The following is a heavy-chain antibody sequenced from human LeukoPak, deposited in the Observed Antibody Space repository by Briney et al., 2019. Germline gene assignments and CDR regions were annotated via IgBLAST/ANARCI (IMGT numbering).Heavy chain of an antibody. Sequence: PGGSLRLSCAASGFTFSSTWMHWFRQGAGKGLVWVSRITSDGRTTIYADSVKGRFTISRDNSKNTLYLQMNSLRAEDTAVYYCAKCGYSSGWYRRKDVYYFDYWGQGTLVTVSS. CDR3: AKCGYSSGWYRRKDVYYFDY. V-gene: IGHV3-74*01. D-gene: IGHD6-19*01. CDR2: ITSDGRTT. J-gene: IGHJ4*02. CDR1: GFTFSSTW.